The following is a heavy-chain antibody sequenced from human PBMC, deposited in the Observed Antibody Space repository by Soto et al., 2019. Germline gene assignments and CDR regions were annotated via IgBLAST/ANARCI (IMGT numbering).Heavy chain of an antibody. CDR3: ARDRSSGWYTLDY. CDR1: GFTVSSNY. Sequence: EVQLVESGGGLVQPGGSLRLSCAVSGFTVSSNYMSWVRQAPGKGLEWLSVIYSGGTTYYADSVQGRFTISRDNSKNTLYLQMNSLRVEDTAVYYCARDRSSGWYTLDYWGQGTLVTVSS. D-gene: IGHD6-19*01. J-gene: IGHJ4*02. V-gene: IGHV3-66*01. CDR2: IYSGGTT.